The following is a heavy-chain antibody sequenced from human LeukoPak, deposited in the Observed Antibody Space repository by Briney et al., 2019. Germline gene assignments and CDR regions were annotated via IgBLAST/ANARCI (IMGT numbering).Heavy chain of an antibody. J-gene: IGHJ6*03. CDR2: IYHSGST. CDR3: ARHDRAVPAAIPYYMDV. D-gene: IGHD2-2*01. V-gene: IGHV4-30-2*01. CDR1: GGSISSGGYY. Sequence: NPSETLSLTCTVSGGSISSGGYYWSWIRQPPGKGLEWIGYIYHSGSTYYNPSLKSRVTISVDRSKNQFSLKLSSVTAADTAVYYCARHDRAVPAAIPYYMDVWGKGTTVTVSS.